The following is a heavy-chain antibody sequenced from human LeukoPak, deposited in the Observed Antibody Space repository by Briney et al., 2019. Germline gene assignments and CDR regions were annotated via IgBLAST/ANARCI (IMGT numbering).Heavy chain of an antibody. CDR2: VNGNGGST. D-gene: IGHD3-22*01. V-gene: IGHV3-23*01. J-gene: IGHJ4*02. CDR3: AKTGGHYYDSSASYYPDY. Sequence: GGSLRLSCAASGFSFSTYAMSWVRQAPGKGLEWVSGVNGNGGSTSYADSVKGRFTIFRDNSKNTVYLQMNSLRVEDTAVYYCAKTGGHYYDSSASYYPDYWGQGTLVTVSS. CDR1: GFSFSTYA.